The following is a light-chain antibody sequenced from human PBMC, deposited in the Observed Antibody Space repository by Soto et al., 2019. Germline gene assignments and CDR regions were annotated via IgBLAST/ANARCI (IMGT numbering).Light chain of an antibody. CDR2: EVN. J-gene: IGLJ1*01. CDR3: SSYAGSSNV. V-gene: IGLV2-8*01. CDR1: SSDVGGYNY. Sequence: QSVLTQPPSASGSPGQSVAISCTGTSSDVGGYNYVSWYQQHPGKAPKLMIYEVNKRPSGVPDRFSGSKSANTASLTVSGLQAEDEADYYCSSYAGSSNVFGTGTKLTVL.